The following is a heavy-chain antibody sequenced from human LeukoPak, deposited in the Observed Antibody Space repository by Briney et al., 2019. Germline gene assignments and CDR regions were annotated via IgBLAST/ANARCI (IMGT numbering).Heavy chain of an antibody. D-gene: IGHD6-6*01. V-gene: IGHV1-69*05. CDR2: IIPIFGTA. J-gene: IGHJ3*02. Sequence: ASVKVSCKASGYTFTGYYMHWVRQAPGQGLEWMGRIIPIFGTANYAQKFQGRVTITTDESTSTAYMELSSLRSEDTAVYYCARVGQLVADAFDIWGQGTMVTVSS. CDR1: GYTFTGYY. CDR3: ARVGQLVADAFDI.